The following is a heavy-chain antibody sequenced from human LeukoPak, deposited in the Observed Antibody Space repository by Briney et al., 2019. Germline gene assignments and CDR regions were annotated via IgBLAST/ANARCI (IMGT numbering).Heavy chain of an antibody. CDR1: GGSFSGYY. D-gene: IGHD2-8*01. J-gene: IGHJ1*01. Sequence: PSETLSLTCAVYGGSFSGYYWSWIRQPPGKGPEWIGEINHSGSTNYNPSLKSRVTISVDTSKNQFSLKLSSVTAADTAVYYCARNGFRFLVAEYFQHWGQGTLVTVSS. CDR2: INHSGST. V-gene: IGHV4-34*01. CDR3: ARNGFRFLVAEYFQH.